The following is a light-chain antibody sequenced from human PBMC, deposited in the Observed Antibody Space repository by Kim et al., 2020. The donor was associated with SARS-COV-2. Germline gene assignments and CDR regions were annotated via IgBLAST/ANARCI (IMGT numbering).Light chain of an antibody. CDR2: YDS. CDR1: NIETKS. Sequence: APGKTARSTCGGNNIETKSVHWNQQKPGQAPVLVIYYDSDRPSGIPERFSGSNSGNTATLTISRVEAGDEADYYCQVWDSSSDHRVFGGGTQLTVL. J-gene: IGLJ3*02. CDR3: QVWDSSSDHRV. V-gene: IGLV3-21*04.